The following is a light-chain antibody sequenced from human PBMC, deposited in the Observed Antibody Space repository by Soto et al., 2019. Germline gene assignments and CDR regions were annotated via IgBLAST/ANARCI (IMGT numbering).Light chain of an antibody. CDR3: HQYNTWT. CDR2: DAS. Sequence: DIQMTQSPSTVSASVGDRVTITCRASESISRWLAWYQQEPGKAPKLLIYDASDLESGVPSRFSGSGSGTEFTLTSSGLQPEDFATYYCHQYNTWTFGQGTKVEIK. J-gene: IGKJ1*01. CDR1: ESISRW. V-gene: IGKV1-5*01.